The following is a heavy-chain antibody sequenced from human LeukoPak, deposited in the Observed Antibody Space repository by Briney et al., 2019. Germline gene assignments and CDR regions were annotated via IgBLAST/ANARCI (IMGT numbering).Heavy chain of an antibody. CDR3: AKAEGYDILTGLDY. J-gene: IGHJ4*02. CDR2: IGASGGST. V-gene: IGHV3-23*01. Sequence: GRSLRLSCATSGFTFSSYAMSWVRQAPGKGLEWVSGIGASGGSTYYADSVKGRFTISRDNSKNTLYLQMNSLRTEDTAVYYCAKAEGYDILTGLDYWGQGTLVTVSS. CDR1: GFTFSSYA. D-gene: IGHD3-9*01.